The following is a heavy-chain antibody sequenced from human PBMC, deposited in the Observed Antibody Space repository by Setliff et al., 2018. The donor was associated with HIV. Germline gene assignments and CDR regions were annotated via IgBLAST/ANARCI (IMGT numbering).Heavy chain of an antibody. CDR1: GFTFSTYA. V-gene: IGHV3-23*03. CDR2: IYSDGSST. CDR3: AKAGMATTSYYQHYYLDV. J-gene: IGHJ6*03. D-gene: IGHD1-26*01. Sequence: GGSLRLSCVASGFTFSTYAMSWVRQVPGKGLEWVSVIYSDGSSTYYADSVKGRFTISRDNSKNTLYLQMRSLRAEDAALYYCAKAGMATTSYYQHYYLDVWGKGTTVTVSS.